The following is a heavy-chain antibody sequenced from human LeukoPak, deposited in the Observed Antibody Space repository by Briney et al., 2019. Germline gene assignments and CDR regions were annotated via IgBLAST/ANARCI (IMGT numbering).Heavy chain of an antibody. Sequence: GGSLRLSCAASGFTFSSYGMHWVRQAPGKGLEWVAFIRYDGSNKYYADSVKGRFTISRDNSKNTLYLQMNSLRAEDTAVYYCAKPQWGSSFRKLDYYFDYWGQGTLVTVSS. D-gene: IGHD6-6*01. CDR1: GFTFSSYG. CDR3: AKPQWGSSFRKLDYYFDY. V-gene: IGHV3-30*02. J-gene: IGHJ4*02. CDR2: IRYDGSNK.